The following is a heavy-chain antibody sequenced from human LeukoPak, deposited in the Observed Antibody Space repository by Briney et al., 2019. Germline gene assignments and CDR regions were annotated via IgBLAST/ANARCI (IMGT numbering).Heavy chain of an antibody. CDR2: IKSDGRT. J-gene: IGHJ1*01. CDR1: GFTFSNYW. CDR3: ARAPSEIGGYYPEYFRH. Sequence: QPGGSLRLSCAPAGFTFSNYWMHWARQAPGKGLVWVSRIKSDGRTNYADSVKGRFTISRDNAKNTVSLQMNSLRAEDTGVYYCARAPSEIGGYYPEYFRHWGQGTLVTVSS. D-gene: IGHD3-22*01. V-gene: IGHV3-74*01.